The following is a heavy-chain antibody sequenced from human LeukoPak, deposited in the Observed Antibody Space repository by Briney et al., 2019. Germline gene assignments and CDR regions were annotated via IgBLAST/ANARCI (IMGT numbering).Heavy chain of an antibody. CDR1: GFTFSSYS. CDR2: ISGSGGST. V-gene: IGHV3-23*01. Sequence: GGSLRLSCAASGFTFSSYSMNWVRQAPGKGLEWVSAISGSGGSTYYADSVKGRFTISRDNSKNTLYLQMNSLRAEDTAVYYCATQQLVPLFDYWGQGTLVTVSS. CDR3: ATQQLVPLFDY. J-gene: IGHJ4*02. D-gene: IGHD6-13*01.